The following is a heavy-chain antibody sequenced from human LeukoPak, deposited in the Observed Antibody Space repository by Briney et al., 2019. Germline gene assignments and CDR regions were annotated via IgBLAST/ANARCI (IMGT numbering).Heavy chain of an antibody. J-gene: IGHJ4*02. CDR1: GGSISSGTNY. CDR3: ARGSARMVANPLFDY. D-gene: IGHD5-12*01. V-gene: IGHV4-61*02. CDR2: ISTSGST. Sequence: SQTLSLTCTVSGGSISSGTNYWSWIRQPAGKGLEWIGRISTSGSTNYNPSLKSRVTMSVDTSKNQFSLNLSSVTAADTAVYYCARGSARMVANPLFDYWGRGTLVTVSS.